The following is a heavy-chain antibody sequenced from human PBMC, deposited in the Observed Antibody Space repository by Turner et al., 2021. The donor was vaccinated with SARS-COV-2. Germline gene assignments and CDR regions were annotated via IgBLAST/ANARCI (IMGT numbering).Heavy chain of an antibody. CDR3: ARDGGYSGYAYFDY. D-gene: IGHD5-12*01. CDR1: GFTFSSYG. CDR2: IWYDGSSK. V-gene: IGHV3-33*01. Sequence: QVQLVESGGGVVQPGRSLRLSCAASGFTFSSYGMHWVRQAPGKGLEWVAVIWYDGSSKYYADSVKGRFTISRDNSKNTLYLQMNSLRAEDTAVYYCARDGGYSGYAYFDYWGQGTLVTVSS. J-gene: IGHJ4*02.